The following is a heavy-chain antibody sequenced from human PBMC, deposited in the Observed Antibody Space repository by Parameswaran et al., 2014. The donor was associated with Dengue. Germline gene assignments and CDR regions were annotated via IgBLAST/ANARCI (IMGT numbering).Heavy chain of an antibody. Sequence: WIRQPREGLEWVSAISGSGGSTYYADSVKGRFTISRDNSKNTLYLQMNSLRAEDTAVYYCAKLPAYIVATMLIDYWGQGTLVTVSS. CDR2: ISGSGGST. D-gene: IGHD5-12*01. J-gene: IGHJ4*02. V-gene: IGHV3-23*01. CDR3: AKLPAYIVATMLIDY.